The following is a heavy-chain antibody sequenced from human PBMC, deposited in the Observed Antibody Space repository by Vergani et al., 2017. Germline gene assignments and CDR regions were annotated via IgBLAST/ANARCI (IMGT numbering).Heavy chain of an antibody. CDR1: GFTFSSYW. J-gene: IGHJ4*02. D-gene: IGHD1-7*01. Sequence: EVQLVESGGGLVQPGGSLRHSCAASGFTFSSYWMSWVRQAPGKGLEWVANIKQDGSEKYYVDSVKGRFTISRDNAKNSLYLQMNSLRAEDTAVYYCARVVPGTTDLFDYWGQGTLVTVSS. CDR3: ARVVPGTTDLFDY. V-gene: IGHV3-7*01. CDR2: IKQDGSEK.